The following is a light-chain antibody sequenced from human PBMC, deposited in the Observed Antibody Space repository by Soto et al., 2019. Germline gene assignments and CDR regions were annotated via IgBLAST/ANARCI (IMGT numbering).Light chain of an antibody. V-gene: IGLV2-11*01. CDR2: DVT. CDR3: CSYGGSFPYV. J-gene: IGLJ1*01. Sequence: QSVLTQPPSVSGSPGQSVTISCTGTSSDVGCYDYVSWYQQRPGKAPKLLIYDVTKRPSGVPDRFSGSKSGNTASLTISGLQAEDEADFYCCSYGGSFPYVFGTGTKVTVL. CDR1: SSDVGCYDY.